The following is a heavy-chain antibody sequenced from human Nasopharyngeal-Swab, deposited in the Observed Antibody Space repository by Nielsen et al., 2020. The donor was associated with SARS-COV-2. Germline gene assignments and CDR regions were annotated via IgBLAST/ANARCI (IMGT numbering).Heavy chain of an antibody. Sequence: SLKISCAASGFTFSSFGMHWVRQAPGTGLERVAFIAHDASNEYYGDSVTGRFSISSDSSKNTLYLQMDSLRGEDTAVYYCARDAPAHYGAFYWGRGTLVTGSS. CDR3: ARDAPAHYGAFY. CDR2: IAHDASNE. CDR1: GFTFSSFG. V-gene: IGHV3-30*03. J-gene: IGHJ4*02. D-gene: IGHD4-17*01.